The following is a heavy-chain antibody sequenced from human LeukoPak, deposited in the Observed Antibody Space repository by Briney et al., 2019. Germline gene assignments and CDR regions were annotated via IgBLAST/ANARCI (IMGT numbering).Heavy chain of an antibody. CDR1: GYTFTSIT. D-gene: IGHD3-22*01. CDR2: INTNTGNP. V-gene: IGHV7-4-1*02. Sequence: GASVKVSCTASGYTFTSITINWVRQAPGQGLEWMGWINTNTGNPTYAQGFTGRFVFSLDTSVSTTFLQISSLQADDTAIYYCTRGYDTTGFFSYWGQGTLVTVSS. J-gene: IGHJ4*02. CDR3: TRGYDTTGFFSY.